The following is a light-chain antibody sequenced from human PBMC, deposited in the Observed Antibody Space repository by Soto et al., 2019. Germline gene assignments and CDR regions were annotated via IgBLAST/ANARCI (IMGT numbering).Light chain of an antibody. J-gene: IGKJ5*01. V-gene: IGKV3D-20*02. CDR1: QSVSNNY. Sequence: ESVLTQSPGTLSLSPGERATLSCRASQSVSNNYLAWYQQKPGQAPRLLIYGASNRATGIPDRFSGSGSGTDFTLTISSLEPEDFAVYYCQQHAHWPLTFGQGTRLEIK. CDR2: GAS. CDR3: QQHAHWPLT.